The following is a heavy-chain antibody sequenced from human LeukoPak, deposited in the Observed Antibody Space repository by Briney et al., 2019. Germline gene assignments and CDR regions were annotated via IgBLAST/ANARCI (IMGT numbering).Heavy chain of an antibody. CDR3: ARRFLRGWFDP. CDR1: GGSFSGYY. CDR2: INHSGST. V-gene: IGHV4-34*01. Sequence: PSETLSLTCAVYGGSFSGYYWSWIRQPPGKGLEWIGEINHSGSTNYNPSLKSRVTISVDTSKNQFSLKLSSVTAADTAVYYCARRFLRGWFDPWGQGTLVTVSS. D-gene: IGHD3-16*01. J-gene: IGHJ5*02.